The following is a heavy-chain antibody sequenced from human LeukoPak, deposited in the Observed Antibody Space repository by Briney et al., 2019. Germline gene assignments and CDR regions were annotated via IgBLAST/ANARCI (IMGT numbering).Heavy chain of an antibody. CDR3: ARQAYYCSSTSCPYYYYYMDV. D-gene: IGHD2-2*01. J-gene: IGHJ6*03. V-gene: IGHV4-34*01. Sequence: KPSETLSLTCAVYGGSFSGYYWSWIRQPPGKGLEWIGEINHSGSTNYNPSLKSRVTISVDTSKNQFSLKLSSVTAADTAVYYCARQAYYCSSTSCPYYYYYMDVWGKGTTVTVSS. CDR1: GGSFSGYY. CDR2: INHSGST.